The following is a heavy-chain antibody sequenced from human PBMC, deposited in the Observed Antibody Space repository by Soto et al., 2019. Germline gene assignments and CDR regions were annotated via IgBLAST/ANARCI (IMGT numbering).Heavy chain of an antibody. D-gene: IGHD2-2*01. J-gene: IGHJ6*02. Sequence: SVKVSCKASGGTFSSYAISWVRQAPGQGLEWMGGIIPIFGTANYAQKFQGRVTITADESTSTAYMELSSLRSEDTAVYYCAGGVVPVASHDYYYSYGMDVWGQGTTLTVSS. CDR3: AGGVVPVASHDYYYSYGMDV. CDR2: IIPIFGTA. V-gene: IGHV1-69*13. CDR1: GGTFSSYA.